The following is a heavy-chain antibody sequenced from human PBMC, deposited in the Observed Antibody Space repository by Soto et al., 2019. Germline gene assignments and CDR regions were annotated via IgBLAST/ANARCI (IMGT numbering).Heavy chain of an antibody. CDR2: IVVGSGNT. D-gene: IGHD3-22*01. Sequence: WASEKVSGKASGFTFTSSAVQWVRQARGQRIEWIGWIVVGSGNTNYAQKFQERVTITRDMSTSTAYMELSSLRSEDTAVYYCAADIRVVITTLWVQGTLVTVSS. CDR1: GFTFTSSA. CDR3: AADIRVVITTL. V-gene: IGHV1-58*01. J-gene: IGHJ4*02.